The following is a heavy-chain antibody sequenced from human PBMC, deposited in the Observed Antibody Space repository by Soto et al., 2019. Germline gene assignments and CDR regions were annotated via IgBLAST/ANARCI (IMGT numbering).Heavy chain of an antibody. CDR3: ARDQRYYYDSSGSYGMDV. Sequence: PWGSLRLSCAASGFTFSSYWMHWVRQAPGKGLVWVSRINSDGSSTSYADSVKGRFTISRDNAKNTLYLQMNSLRAEDTAVYYCARDQRYYYDSSGSYGMDVWGQGTTVTVSS. CDR1: GFTFSSYW. V-gene: IGHV3-74*01. CDR2: INSDGSST. J-gene: IGHJ6*02. D-gene: IGHD3-22*01.